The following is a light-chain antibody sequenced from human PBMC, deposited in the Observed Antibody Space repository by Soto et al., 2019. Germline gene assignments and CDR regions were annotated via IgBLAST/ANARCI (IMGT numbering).Light chain of an antibody. CDR2: EVS. V-gene: IGLV2-14*01. J-gene: IGLJ2*01. CDR1: SSDVGAYDY. CDR3: QSYDTGLTGHVL. Sequence: QSALTQPASVSGSPGQSITISCTGTSSDVGAYDYVSWYQHHPGKAPKLLIYEVSNRPSGVSSRFSGSKSGNTASLTISGLQAEDEADYYCQSYDTGLTGHVLFGGGTKLTVL.